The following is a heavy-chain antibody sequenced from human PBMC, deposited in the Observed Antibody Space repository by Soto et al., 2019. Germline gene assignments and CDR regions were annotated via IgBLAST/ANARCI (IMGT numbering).Heavy chain of an antibody. V-gene: IGHV3-30-3*01. CDR3: ATSVTPDGEYFQV. D-gene: IGHD2-2*01. CDR2: ISYDGSNK. J-gene: IGHJ1*01. Sequence: QPGGSLRLSCAASGFNFSSYPMHWVRQAPGKGLEWVAVISYDGSNKYYAASVRGRFTISRDNSKHTLFLQVNSLRTEDTALYYCATSVTPDGEYFQVWGQGTLVTVSS. CDR1: GFNFSSYP.